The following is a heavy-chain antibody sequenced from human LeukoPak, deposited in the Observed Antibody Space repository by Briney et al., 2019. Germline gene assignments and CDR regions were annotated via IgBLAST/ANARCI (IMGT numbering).Heavy chain of an antibody. V-gene: IGHV4-34*01. CDR2: INHSGST. CDR3: ARAPSYYGMDV. CDR1: GGSFSGYY. Sequence: PSETLSLTCAVYGGSFSGYYWSWIRQPPGKGLEWIGEINHSGSTSYNPSLKSRVTISVDTSKNQFSLKLSSVTAADTAVYYCARAPSYYGMDVWGKGTTVTVSS. J-gene: IGHJ6*04.